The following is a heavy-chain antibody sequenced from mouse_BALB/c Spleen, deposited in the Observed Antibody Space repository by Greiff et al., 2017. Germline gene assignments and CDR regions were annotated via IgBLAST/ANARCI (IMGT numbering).Heavy chain of an antibody. CDR3: ARDGNYGFHYYAMDY. D-gene: IGHD2-1*01. CDR2: INPGSGGT. J-gene: IGHJ4*01. Sequence: VQLQQPGAELVRPGTSVKVSCKASGYAFTNYLIEWVKQRPGQGLEWIGVINPGSGGTNYNEKFKGKATLTADKSSSTAYMQLSSLTSDDSAVYFCARDGNYGFHYYAMDYWGQGTSVTVSS. CDR1: GYAFTNYL. V-gene: IGHV1-54*03.